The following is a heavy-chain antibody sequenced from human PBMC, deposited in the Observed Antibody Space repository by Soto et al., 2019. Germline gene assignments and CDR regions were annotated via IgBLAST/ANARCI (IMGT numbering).Heavy chain of an antibody. CDR3: ARVLAGFKNTSTSTDMYT. J-gene: IGHJ3*01. D-gene: IGHD1-1*01. CDR2: MNPYSGNT. V-gene: IGHV1-8*01. Sequence: ASVKVSGKASGHTFNSDDISWVRQATGQGLEWMGWMNPYSGNTDYAQKFQGRVTMTRNTSISTAYMELSSLRSEDTAVYYCARVLAGFKNTSTSTDMYTWGQENMLTISS. CDR1: GHTFNSDD.